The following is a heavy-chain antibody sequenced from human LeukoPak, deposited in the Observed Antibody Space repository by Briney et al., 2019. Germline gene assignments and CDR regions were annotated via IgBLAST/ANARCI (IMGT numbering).Heavy chain of an antibody. J-gene: IGHJ5*02. CDR3: ASGHTGWFDP. D-gene: IGHD2-8*02. Sequence: SETLSLTCTVSGGSISSSSYYWGWIRQPPGKGLEWIGSIYYSGSTYYNPSLKSRVTISVDTSKNQFSLKLSSVTAADTAVYYCASGHTGWFDPWGQGTLVTVSS. CDR1: GGSISSSSYY. V-gene: IGHV4-39*07. CDR2: IYYSGST.